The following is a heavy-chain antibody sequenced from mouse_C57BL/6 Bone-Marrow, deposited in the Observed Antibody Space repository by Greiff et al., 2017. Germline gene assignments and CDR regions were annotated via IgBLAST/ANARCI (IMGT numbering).Heavy chain of an antibody. Sequence: VQLKESGAELVRPGASVKLSCTASGFNIKDDYMHWVKQRPEQGLEWIGWIDPENGDTEYASKFQGKATITADTSSNTAYLQLSSLTSEDTAVYYCTRGGIYYGFDYWGQGTTLTVSS. CDR1: GFNIKDDY. CDR3: TRGGIYYGFDY. J-gene: IGHJ2*01. CDR2: IDPENGDT. V-gene: IGHV14-4*01. D-gene: IGHD2-1*01.